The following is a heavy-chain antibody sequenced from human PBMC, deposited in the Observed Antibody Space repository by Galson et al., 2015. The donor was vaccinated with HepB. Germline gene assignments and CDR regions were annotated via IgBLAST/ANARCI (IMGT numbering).Heavy chain of an antibody. CDR2: IKQDGSEK. J-gene: IGHJ6*02. D-gene: IGHD6-19*01. Sequence: SLRLSCAACGFTFSSYWMSWVRQAPGKGLEWVANIKQDGSEKYYVDSVKGRFTISRDNAKNSLYLQMNSLRAEDTAVYYCAGNGYSSGYPKNYYYYGMDVWGQGTTVTVSS. CDR3: AGNGYSSGYPKNYYYYGMDV. V-gene: IGHV3-7*01. CDR1: GFTFSSYW.